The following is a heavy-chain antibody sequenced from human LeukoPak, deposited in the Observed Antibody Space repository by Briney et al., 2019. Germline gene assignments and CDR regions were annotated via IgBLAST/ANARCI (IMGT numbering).Heavy chain of an antibody. CDR2: IYYSGST. CDR3: ARGSYSGSYYYFDY. Sequence: PETLSLTCTVSGGSISTYYWSWIRQPPGKGLEWIGYIYYSGSTDYNPSLKSRVTISIDTSRSQFSLNLSSVTAADTAVYYCARGSYSGSYYYFDYWGQGTLVTVSS. CDR1: GGSISTYY. V-gene: IGHV4-59*13. J-gene: IGHJ4*02. D-gene: IGHD1-26*01.